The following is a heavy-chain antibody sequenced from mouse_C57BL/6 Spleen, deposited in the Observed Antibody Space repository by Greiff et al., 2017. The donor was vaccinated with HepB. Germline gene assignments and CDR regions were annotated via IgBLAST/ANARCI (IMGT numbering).Heavy chain of an antibody. Sequence: QVHVKQSGAELARPGASVKLSCKASGYTFTSYGISWVKQRTGQGLEWIGEIYPRSGNTYYNEKFKGKATLTADKSSSTAYMELRSLTSEDSAVYFCAGYYGSGPFAYWGQGTLATVSA. J-gene: IGHJ3*01. V-gene: IGHV1-81*01. CDR3: AGYYGSGPFAY. D-gene: IGHD1-1*01. CDR1: GYTFTSYG. CDR2: IYPRSGNT.